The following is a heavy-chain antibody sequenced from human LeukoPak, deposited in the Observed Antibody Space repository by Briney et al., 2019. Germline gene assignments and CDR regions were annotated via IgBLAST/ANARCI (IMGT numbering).Heavy chain of an antibody. J-gene: IGHJ3*02. CDR1: GVTFSSYS. CDR3: GRDGAGYDYVLGSYEGDAFYI. Sequence: GGSLRLSCAASGVTFSSYSMNWVRQAPWKGLEWVSYISSSSSTIYYADSVKGRFTISRDNAKNSLYLQMNSLRAEDTAVYYCGRDGAGYDYVLGSYEGDAFYIWGQGTMVTVSS. CDR2: ISSSSSTI. V-gene: IGHV3-48*01. D-gene: IGHD3-16*01.